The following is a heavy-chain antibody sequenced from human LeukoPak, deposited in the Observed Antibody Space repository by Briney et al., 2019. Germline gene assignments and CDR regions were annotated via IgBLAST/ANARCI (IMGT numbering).Heavy chain of an antibody. CDR1: GYTFTGYY. Sequence: ASVKVSCKASGYTFTGYYMHWVRQAPGQGLEWMGWINPNSGGTNYAQKFQGRVTMTRDTSISTAYMELSRLRSDDTAVYYCARGSVRRSGSYYHVPVDYWGQGTLVTVSS. D-gene: IGHD3-10*01. J-gene: IGHJ4*02. V-gene: IGHV1-2*02. CDR2: INPNSGGT. CDR3: ARGSVRRSGSYYHVPVDY.